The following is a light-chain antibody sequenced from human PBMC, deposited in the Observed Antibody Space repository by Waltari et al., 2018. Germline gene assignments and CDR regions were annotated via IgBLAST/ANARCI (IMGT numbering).Light chain of an antibody. CDR2: DAS. Sequence: EIVMTQSPATLSVSPGDRATLSRRASQSVSGSLAWYQQKTGQAPRLLTYDASTRATGIPARFTGSGSGSDFTLTISSLQSEDSAVYYCQHYSNWPPMYTFGQGTKLEIK. J-gene: IGKJ2*01. V-gene: IGKV3-15*01. CDR3: QHYSNWPPMYT. CDR1: QSVSGS.